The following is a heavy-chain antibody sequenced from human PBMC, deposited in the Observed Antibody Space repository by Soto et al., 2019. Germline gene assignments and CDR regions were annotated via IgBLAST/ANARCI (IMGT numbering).Heavy chain of an antibody. Sequence: SETLSLTCTVSGGSISSYYWSWIRQPPGKGLEWIGYIYYSGSTNYNPSLKSRVTISVDTSKNQFSLKLSSVTAADTAVYYCARQVYGDYTYYFDYWGQGTLVTVSS. CDR2: IYYSGST. V-gene: IGHV4-59*08. D-gene: IGHD4-17*01. CDR1: GGSISSYY. J-gene: IGHJ4*02. CDR3: ARQVYGDYTYYFDY.